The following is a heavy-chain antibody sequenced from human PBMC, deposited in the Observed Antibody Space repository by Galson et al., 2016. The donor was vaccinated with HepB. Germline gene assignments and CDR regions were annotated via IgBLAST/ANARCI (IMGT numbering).Heavy chain of an antibody. V-gene: IGHV4-59*01. D-gene: IGHD3-10*01. CDR1: GASISGSS. Sequence: ETLSLTCTVSGASISGSSWSWIRQPPGKGLEWIGYISHIGINKYNPSLNSRVTISADMSRNQFSLKLSSVTAADTGVYYCARHSGAGSYPLDYWGLGNLVTVSS. CDR3: ARHSGAGSYPLDY. CDR2: ISHIGIN. J-gene: IGHJ4*02.